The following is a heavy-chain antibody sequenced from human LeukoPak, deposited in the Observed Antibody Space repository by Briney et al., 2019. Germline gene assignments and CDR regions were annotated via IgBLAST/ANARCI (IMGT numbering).Heavy chain of an antibody. Sequence: PSETLSLTCAVYGGSFSGYYWSWIRQPPGKGLEWIGEINHSGGTNYSPSLKSRVTISVDTSKNQFSLKLRSVTSADTAVYYCARGPLRSGYYRPNWFDPWGQGTLVTVSS. D-gene: IGHD3-3*01. CDR3: ARGPLRSGYYRPNWFDP. V-gene: IGHV4-34*01. CDR2: INHSGGT. CDR1: GGSFSGYY. J-gene: IGHJ5*02.